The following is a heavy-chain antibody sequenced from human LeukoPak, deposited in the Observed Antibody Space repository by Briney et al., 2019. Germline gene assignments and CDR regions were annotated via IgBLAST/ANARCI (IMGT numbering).Heavy chain of an antibody. J-gene: IGHJ4*02. CDR2: ISYDGSNK. Sequence: GGSLRLSCAASGFTFSSYGMHWVRQAPGKGLEWVAVISYDGSNKYYADSVKGRFTISRDNSKNTLYLQMNSLRAEDTAVYYCAKGSATIHWGQGTQVTISS. D-gene: IGHD5-12*01. CDR1: GFTFSSYG. V-gene: IGHV3-30*18. CDR3: AKGSATIH.